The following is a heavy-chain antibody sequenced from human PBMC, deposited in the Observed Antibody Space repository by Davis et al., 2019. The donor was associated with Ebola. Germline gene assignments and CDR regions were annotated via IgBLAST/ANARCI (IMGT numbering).Heavy chain of an antibody. D-gene: IGHD2/OR15-2a*01. CDR2: IYSGGST. Sequence: GESLKISCAASGFTVSSNYMSWVRQAPGEGLGVVSVIYSGGSTYYADSVKGRFTISRDKSKNTLYLKMNSLRAEDTALYYCARDRASLILFEYWGQGTLVTVSS. CDR3: ARDRASLILFEY. J-gene: IGHJ4*02. V-gene: IGHV3-66*01. CDR1: GFTVSSNY.